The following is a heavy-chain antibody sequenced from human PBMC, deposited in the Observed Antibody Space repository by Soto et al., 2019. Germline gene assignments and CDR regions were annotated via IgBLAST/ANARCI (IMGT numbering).Heavy chain of an antibody. V-gene: IGHV3-9*01. Sequence: PGGSLRLSCAASGFTFDDYAMHWVRQAPGKGLEWVASISWNSGSIGYADSVKGRFTISRDNAKNTLYLQMNSLRAEDTALYYCAKSLFYGDYNWLDPWGQGTLVTVSS. CDR2: ISWNSGSI. D-gene: IGHD2-21*02. J-gene: IGHJ5*02. CDR1: GFTFDDYA. CDR3: AKSLFYGDYNWLDP.